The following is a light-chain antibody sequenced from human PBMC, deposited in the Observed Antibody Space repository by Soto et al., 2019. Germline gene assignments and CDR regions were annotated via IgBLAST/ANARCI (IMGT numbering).Light chain of an antibody. J-gene: IGKJ4*01. CDR2: DAS. Sequence: ETVMTQSPATLSMSPGDRATLSCSASQSVSYNLAWYQQKPGQAPRLLIYDASTRATGIPARFSGSASGTEFTLTISSLLSEDFAVYYCQQYNNWPLTLGGGTKVDSK. CDR1: QSVSYN. V-gene: IGKV3D-15*01. CDR3: QQYNNWPLT.